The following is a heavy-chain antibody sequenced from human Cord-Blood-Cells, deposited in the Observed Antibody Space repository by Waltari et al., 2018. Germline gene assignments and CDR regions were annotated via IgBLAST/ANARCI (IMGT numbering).Heavy chain of an antibody. D-gene: IGHD6-13*01. Sequence: PGRSLRLSCAASGFTFSSYGMHWVRQAPGKGLEWVAVIWYDGSNKYYADSVKGRFTISRDNSKNTLYLQMNSLRAEDTAVYYCARDRSSWYFDYWGQGTLVTVSS. CDR1: GFTFSSYG. V-gene: IGHV3-33*01. J-gene: IGHJ4*02. CDR3: ARDRSSWYFDY. CDR2: IWYDGSNK.